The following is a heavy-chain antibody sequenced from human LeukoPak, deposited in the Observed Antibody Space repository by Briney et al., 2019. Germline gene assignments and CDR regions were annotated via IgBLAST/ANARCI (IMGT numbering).Heavy chain of an antibody. CDR3: ARAGYGDYGSYYYYYMDV. CDR2: INPNSGDT. Sequence: ASLKVSCKTSGYTFTGYYMHWVRQAPGQGLEWMGWINPNSGDTNYAQKFQGRVTMTRDTSISTAYMELSRLRSDDTAVYYCARAGYGDYGSYYYYYMDVWGKGPRSPSP. CDR1: GYTFTGYY. J-gene: IGHJ6*03. V-gene: IGHV1-2*02. D-gene: IGHD4-17*01.